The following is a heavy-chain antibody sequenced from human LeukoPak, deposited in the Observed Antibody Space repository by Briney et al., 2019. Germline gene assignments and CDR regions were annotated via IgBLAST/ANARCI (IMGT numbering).Heavy chain of an antibody. D-gene: IGHD2-15*01. CDR1: GYTFSNYA. J-gene: IGHJ5*02. V-gene: IGHV1-18*04. CDR3: ARVRVVAAALWGNWFDT. CDR2: KSDHNGVT. Sequence: GASVRISCKASGYTFSNYAIAWVRQVPGQGLEWMGWKSDHNGVTKSLDSDEQKFQGRVTMTIDTSTRTAYLEVGDLRSDDTAVYFCARVRVVAAALWGNWFDTWGQGTQVTVSS.